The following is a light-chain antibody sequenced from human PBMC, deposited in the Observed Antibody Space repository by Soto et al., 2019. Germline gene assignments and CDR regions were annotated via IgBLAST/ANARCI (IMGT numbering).Light chain of an antibody. V-gene: IGLV1-47*01. CDR1: SSNNGSNY. Sequence: QSVLTQPPSASGTPGQRVTMSCSGSSSNNGSNYVYWYQQLPGTAPKLLIYRNNQRPSGVPDRFSGSKSGTSASLAISGLRSEDEADYYCAAWDDSLSGHVVFGGGTKLTVL. J-gene: IGLJ2*01. CDR2: RNN. CDR3: AAWDDSLSGHVV.